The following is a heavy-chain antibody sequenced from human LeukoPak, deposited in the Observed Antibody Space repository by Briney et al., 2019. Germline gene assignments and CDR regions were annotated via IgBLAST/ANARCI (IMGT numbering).Heavy chain of an antibody. Sequence: PGGSLRLSCAASGFTFSGYSLNWVRQAPGKGLEWISYISTAGTTVYYADSVKGRFAISRDNAKNSLYLQMNSLRVEDTAVYYCARAGYGDLDYWGQGTLVTVSS. V-gene: IGHV3-48*04. D-gene: IGHD4-17*01. CDR2: ISTAGTTV. CDR1: GFTFSGYS. CDR3: ARAGYGDLDY. J-gene: IGHJ4*02.